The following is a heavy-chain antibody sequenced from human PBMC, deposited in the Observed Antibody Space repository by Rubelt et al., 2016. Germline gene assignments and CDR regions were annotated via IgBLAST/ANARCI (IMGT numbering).Heavy chain of an antibody. CDR3: ARAPTTVTTLLADAFDI. CDR2: ISGSGGST. Sequence: GGSLRLSCAASGFTFSSYAMSWVRQAPGKGLEWVSAISGSGGSTYYADSVKGRLTISRDNSKNTLYLQMNSLRAEDPAVYYCARAPTTVTTLLADAFDIWGQGAMVHGSS. CDR1: GFTFSSYA. D-gene: IGHD4-17*01. J-gene: IGHJ3*02. V-gene: IGHV3-23*01.